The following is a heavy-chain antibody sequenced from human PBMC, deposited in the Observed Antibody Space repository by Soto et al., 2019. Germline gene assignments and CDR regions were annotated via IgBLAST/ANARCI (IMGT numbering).Heavy chain of an antibody. CDR3: ATVKGGSLGFDY. CDR2: FDPEDGET. D-gene: IGHD1-26*01. Sequence: ASVKVSCKVSGYTLTELSMHWVRQAPGKGLEWMGGFDPEDGETIYAQKFQGRVTMTEDTSTDTAYMELSSLRSEDTAVYYCATVKGGSLGFDYWGQGTLVTVSS. CDR1: GYTLTELS. J-gene: IGHJ4*02. V-gene: IGHV1-24*01.